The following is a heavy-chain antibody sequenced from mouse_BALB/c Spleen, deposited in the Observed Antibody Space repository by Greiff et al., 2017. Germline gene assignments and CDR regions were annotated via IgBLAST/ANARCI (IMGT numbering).Heavy chain of an antibody. CDR2: ISSGGSYT. Sequence: EVKLMESGGDLVKPGGSLKLSCAASGFTFSSYGMSWVRQTPDKRLEWVATISSGGSYTYYPDSVKGRFTISRDNAKNTLYLQMSSLKSEDTAMYYCARGDYDGYYFDYWGQGTTLTVSS. J-gene: IGHJ2*01. CDR1: GFTFSSYG. D-gene: IGHD2-4*01. CDR3: ARGDYDGYYFDY. V-gene: IGHV5-6*01.